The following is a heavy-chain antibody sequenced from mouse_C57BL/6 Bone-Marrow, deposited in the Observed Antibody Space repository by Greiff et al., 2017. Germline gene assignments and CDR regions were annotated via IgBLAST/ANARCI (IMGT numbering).Heavy chain of an antibody. J-gene: IGHJ2*01. CDR1: GFNIKNTY. D-gene: IGHD2-2*01. Sequence: EVQLLQSVAGLVRPGASVKLSCTASGFNIKNTYMHWVRQRPEQGLEWIGWINPANGNTKYAPNVQGKATITADTSSNTADLQLSRLTDEDTAMYYGARERGYVTCHYFDYWGQGTTLTGSS. CDR2: INPANGNT. V-gene: IGHV14-3*01. CDR3: ARERGYVTCHYFDY.